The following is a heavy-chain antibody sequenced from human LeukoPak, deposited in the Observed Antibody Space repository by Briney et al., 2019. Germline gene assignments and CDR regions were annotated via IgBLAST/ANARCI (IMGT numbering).Heavy chain of an antibody. CDR3: ARDARGWSGFDY. V-gene: IGHV4-4*07. CDR1: GRSLSSYY. Sequence: SETLSLTCRVYGRSLSSYYWSWLRQPAGRAREWIGRIYTTGNTHYNPSLKSRVTMSVDTSKNQFSLNLSSVTAADTAVYYCARDARGWSGFDYWGQGTLVTVSS. CDR2: IYTTGNT. D-gene: IGHD3-3*01. J-gene: IGHJ4*02.